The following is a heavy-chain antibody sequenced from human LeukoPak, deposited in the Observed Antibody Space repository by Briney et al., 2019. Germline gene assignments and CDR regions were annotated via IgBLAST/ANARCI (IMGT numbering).Heavy chain of an antibody. CDR3: ASGWLSIFDY. Sequence: SETLSLTCAVYGGSFSGYYWSWIRQPPGKGLEWIGEINHSGSTNYNPSFKSRVTISVDTSKNQFSLKLSSVTAADTAVYYCASGWLSIFDYWGQGTLVTVSS. D-gene: IGHD3-22*01. CDR2: INHSGST. CDR1: GGSFSGYY. V-gene: IGHV4-34*01. J-gene: IGHJ4*02.